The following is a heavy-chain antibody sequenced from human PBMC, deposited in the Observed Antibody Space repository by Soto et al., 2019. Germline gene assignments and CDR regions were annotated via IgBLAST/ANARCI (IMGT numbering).Heavy chain of an antibody. V-gene: IGHV4-30-2*01. Sequence: PSETLSLTCAVSGGSISSGGYSWSWIRQPPGKGLEWIGYIYHSGSTYYNPSLKSRVTISVDRSKNQFSLKLSSVTAADTAVYYCARAGYYYGMGVWGQGTTVTVSS. CDR1: GGSISSGGYS. CDR3: ARAGYYYGMGV. J-gene: IGHJ6*02. CDR2: IYHSGST.